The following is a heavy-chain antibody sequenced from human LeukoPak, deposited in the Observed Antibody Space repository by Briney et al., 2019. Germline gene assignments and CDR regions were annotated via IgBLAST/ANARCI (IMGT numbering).Heavy chain of an antibody. J-gene: IGHJ4*02. CDR1: GGSISSGGYS. CDR2: IYHSGST. Sequence: SSETLSLTCAVSGGSISSGGYSWSWIRQPPGKGLEWIGYIYHSGSTYYNPSLKSRVTISVDTSKNQFSLKLSSVTAADTAVYYCARDSYYYDSSGYYYVRPRSLGIDYWGQGTLVTVSS. V-gene: IGHV4-30-2*05. CDR3: ARDSYYYDSSGYYYVRPRSLGIDY. D-gene: IGHD3-22*01.